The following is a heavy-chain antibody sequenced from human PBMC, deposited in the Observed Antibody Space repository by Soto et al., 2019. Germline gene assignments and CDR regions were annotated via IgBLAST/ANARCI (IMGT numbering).Heavy chain of an antibody. CDR2: ISYDGSNK. CDR3: AKDRDSVLKQLAFHPSLVAGRSYYFDY. V-gene: IGHV3-30*18. Sequence: QVQLVESGGGVVQPGRSLRLSCAASGFTFSSYGMHWVRQAPGKGLEWVAVISYDGSNKYYADSVKGRFTISRDNSKNTLYLQMNSLRAEDTAVYYCAKDRDSVLKQLAFHPSLVAGRSYYFDYWGQGTLVTVSS. J-gene: IGHJ4*02. CDR1: GFTFSSYG. D-gene: IGHD6-19*01.